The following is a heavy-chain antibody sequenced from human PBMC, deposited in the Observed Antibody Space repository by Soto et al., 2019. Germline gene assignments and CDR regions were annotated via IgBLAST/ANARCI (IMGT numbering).Heavy chain of an antibody. CDR1: GGSISSYY. CDR3: ARLSGSGGSCYHVTWLDP. Sequence: SETLSLTCTVSGGSISSYYWSWIRQPPGKGLEWIGYIYYSGSTDYNPSLGSRVTISVDTSKNQFSLRLRSVTAADTAVYYCARLSGSGGSCYHVTWLDPWGQGTLVTVSS. CDR2: IYYSGST. J-gene: IGHJ5*02. V-gene: IGHV4-59*01. D-gene: IGHD2-15*01.